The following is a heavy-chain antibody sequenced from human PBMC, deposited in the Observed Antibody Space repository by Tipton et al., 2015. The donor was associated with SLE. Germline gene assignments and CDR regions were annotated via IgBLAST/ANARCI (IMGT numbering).Heavy chain of an antibody. Sequence: TLSLTCTVSGGSISSSSYYWGWIRQPPGKGLEWIGSIYYSGSTYYNPSLKSRVTISVDTSKNQFSLKLSSVTAADTAVYYCARARGSAFDIWGQGTMVTVSS. D-gene: IGHD3-10*01. J-gene: IGHJ3*02. CDR1: GGSISSSSYY. CDR2: IYYSGST. V-gene: IGHV4-39*01. CDR3: ARARGSAFDI.